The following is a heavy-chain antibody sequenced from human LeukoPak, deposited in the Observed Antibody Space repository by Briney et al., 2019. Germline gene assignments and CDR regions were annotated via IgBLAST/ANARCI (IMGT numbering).Heavy chain of an antibody. CDR3: ARLRVDYYDSSGYYYPYYYYGMDV. Sequence: PGGSLRLSCAASGFTFSSYWMSWVRQAPGKGLEWVANIKQDGSEKYYVDSVKGRFTISRDNAKNSLYLQMNSLRAEDTAVYCCARLRVDYYDSSGYYYPYYYYGMDVWGQGTTVTVSS. CDR1: GFTFSSYW. D-gene: IGHD3-22*01. V-gene: IGHV3-7*01. J-gene: IGHJ6*02. CDR2: IKQDGSEK.